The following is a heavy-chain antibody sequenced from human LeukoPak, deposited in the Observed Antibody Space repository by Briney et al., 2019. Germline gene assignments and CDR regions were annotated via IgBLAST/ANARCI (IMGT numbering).Heavy chain of an antibody. V-gene: IGHV1-69*13. CDR1: GYTFTTLG. J-gene: IGHJ4*02. Sequence: GASVKVSCTASGYTFTTLGISWLRQAPGQGLEWMGGIIPIFGTANYAQKFQGRVTITADESTSTAYMELSSLRSEDTAVYYCARDYVVVTAHAFDYWGQGTLVTVSS. CDR3: ARDYVVVTAHAFDY. D-gene: IGHD2-21*02. CDR2: IIPIFGTA.